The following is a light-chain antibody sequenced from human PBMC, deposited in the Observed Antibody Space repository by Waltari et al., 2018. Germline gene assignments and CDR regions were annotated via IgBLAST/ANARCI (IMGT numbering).Light chain of an antibody. CDR3: SSYTTSNAPGV. Sequence: QSALTQPASVPGSPGQSITISCTGTDSDVGAYNFVSWYRQHPGKAPHLIIYEVSERPPGISDRFSGSKSDNTASLTISGLQADDEAVYYCSSYTTSNAPGVFGTGTKV. CDR1: DSDVGAYNF. CDR2: EVS. J-gene: IGLJ1*01. V-gene: IGLV2-14*01.